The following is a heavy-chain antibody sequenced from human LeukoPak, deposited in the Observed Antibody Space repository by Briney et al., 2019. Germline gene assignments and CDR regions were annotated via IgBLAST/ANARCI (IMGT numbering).Heavy chain of an antibody. D-gene: IGHD2-2*01. J-gene: IGHJ4*02. Sequence: GGSLRLSCAASGFTFSDYYMSWIRQAPGKGLEWVSYISSSGRTIYYADSVKGRFTISRDNSKNSLYLQMNSLRAEDTAVYYCAKHRVVPAAPDYWGQGTLVTVSS. CDR2: ISSSGRTI. CDR1: GFTFSDYY. V-gene: IGHV3-11*01. CDR3: AKHRVVPAAPDY.